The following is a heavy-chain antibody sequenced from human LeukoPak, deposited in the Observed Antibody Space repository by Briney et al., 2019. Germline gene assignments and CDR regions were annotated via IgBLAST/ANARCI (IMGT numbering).Heavy chain of an antibody. J-gene: IGHJ4*02. V-gene: IGHV3-23*01. D-gene: IGHD3-10*01. CDR3: ARDPPVTMVRGSGD. Sequence: PGGSLRLSCAASGFTFSSYAMSWVRQAPGKGLEWVSAISGSGGSTYYADSVKGRFTISRDNSKNTLYLQMNSLRAEDTAVYYCARDPPVTMVRGSGDWGQGTLVTVSS. CDR2: ISGSGGST. CDR1: GFTFSSYA.